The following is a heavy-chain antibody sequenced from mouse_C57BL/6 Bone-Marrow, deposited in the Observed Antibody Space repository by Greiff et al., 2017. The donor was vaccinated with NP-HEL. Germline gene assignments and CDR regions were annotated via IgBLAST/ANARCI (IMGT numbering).Heavy chain of an antibody. CDR3: ARRYYDYDRAMDY. V-gene: IGHV3-8*01. D-gene: IGHD2-4*01. CDR2: ISYSGST. CDR1: GYSITSDY. J-gene: IGHJ4*01. Sequence: EVQLQESGPGLAKPSQSLSLSCSVTGYSITSDYWNWIRKFPGNKLEYMGYISYSGSTYYNPSLKSRISITRDTSKNQYYLQLNTVTTEDTATYYCARRYYDYDRAMDYWGQGTSVTVSS.